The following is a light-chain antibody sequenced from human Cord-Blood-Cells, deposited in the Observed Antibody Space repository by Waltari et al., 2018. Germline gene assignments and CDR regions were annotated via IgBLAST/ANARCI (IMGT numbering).Light chain of an antibody. CDR3: CSYAGSSTPYV. Sequence: QSALTQPASVSGSPGQSITISCTGTSSDVGSYNLVSWYQQHPGKAPKLMIYEGSKRPSGVSNCFSGSNSGNTASLTISGLQAEDEADYYCCSYAGSSTPYVFGTGTKVTVL. J-gene: IGLJ1*01. V-gene: IGLV2-23*01. CDR2: EGS. CDR1: SSDVGSYNL.